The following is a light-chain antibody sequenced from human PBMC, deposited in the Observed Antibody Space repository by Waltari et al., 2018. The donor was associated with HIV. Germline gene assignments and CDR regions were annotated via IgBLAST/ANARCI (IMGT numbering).Light chain of an antibody. CDR2: GKN. CDR1: SPRTYY. V-gene: IGLV3-19*02. CDR3: ACWDRSGDYIL. Sequence: SSELTQDPAVSVALGQTVKIACLGDSPRTYYASWYRLRPGQAPKHLVYGKNSRPSGSPDRFSASSSGNRAFLTNTGARAEDEADYYCACWDRSGDYILFGGGTSLTGL. J-gene: IGLJ2*01.